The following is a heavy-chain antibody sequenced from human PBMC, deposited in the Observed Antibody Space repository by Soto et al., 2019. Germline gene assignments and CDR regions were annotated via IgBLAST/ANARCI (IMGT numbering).Heavy chain of an antibody. D-gene: IGHD5-12*01. CDR1: GGTFSSYT. CDR2: IIPILGIA. Sequence: GASVKVSCKASGGTFSSYTISWVRQAPGQGLEWMGRIIPILGIANYAQKFQGRVTITADKSTSTAYMELSSLRSEDTAVYYCARAGRTEYSGYDEPWASYYFDYWGQGTLVTVSS. V-gene: IGHV1-69*02. J-gene: IGHJ4*02. CDR3: ARAGRTEYSGYDEPWASYYFDY.